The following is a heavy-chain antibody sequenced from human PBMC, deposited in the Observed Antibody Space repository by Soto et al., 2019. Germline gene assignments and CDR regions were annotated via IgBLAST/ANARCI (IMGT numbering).Heavy chain of an antibody. Sequence: GLDLEWLALIYWDDDKRYSPSLRSRLTITKDISKHQVVLTMTNMDPVDTATYYCAHLNSGRYYFDYWGQGTLVTVSS. CDR3: AHLNSGRYYFDY. CDR2: IYWDDDK. V-gene: IGHV2-5*02. J-gene: IGHJ4*02. D-gene: IGHD1-26*01.